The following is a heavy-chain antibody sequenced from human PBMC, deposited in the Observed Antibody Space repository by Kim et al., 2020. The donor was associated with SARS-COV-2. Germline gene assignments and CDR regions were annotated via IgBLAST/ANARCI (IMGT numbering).Heavy chain of an antibody. CDR3: ARGDTIFYGMDV. CDR1: GFTFSSYE. J-gene: IGHJ6*02. D-gene: IGHD3-3*01. V-gene: IGHV3-48*03. Sequence: GGSLRLSCAASGFTFSSYEMNWVRQAPGKGLEWVSYISSSGSTIYYADSVKGRFTISRDNAKNSLYLQMNSLRAEDTAVYYCARGDTIFYGMDVWGQGTTVTVSS. CDR2: ISSSGSTI.